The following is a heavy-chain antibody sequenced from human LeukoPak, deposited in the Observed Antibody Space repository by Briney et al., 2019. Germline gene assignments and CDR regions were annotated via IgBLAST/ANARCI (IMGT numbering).Heavy chain of an antibody. V-gene: IGHV3-23*01. J-gene: IGHJ4*02. CDR1: GFTFSSYA. CDR3: AKPGEASNYYFDY. Sequence: GGSLRLSCAASGFTFSSYAMSWVRQAPGKGLEWVSTVRVNGRSTYYADSVKGRFTISRGNSKNTLYLQMNSLRAEDTALYYCAKPGEASNYYFDYWGQGALVTVSS. CDR2: VRVNGRST. D-gene: IGHD2-21*01.